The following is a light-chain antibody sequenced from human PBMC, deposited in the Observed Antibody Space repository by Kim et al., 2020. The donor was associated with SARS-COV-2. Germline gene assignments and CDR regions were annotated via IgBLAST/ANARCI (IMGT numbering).Light chain of an antibody. V-gene: IGLV2-23*02. CDR2: DIS. CDR1: INDLGTYAL. Sequence: GQLVTISCSGTINDLGTYALISWYQQYPGKAPRLIIFDISQRPSGISGRFSGSKSGNTASLTISPLEPDDEADCFCCSFTSGISWVFGGGTQLTVL. J-gene: IGLJ3*02. CDR3: CSFTSGISWV.